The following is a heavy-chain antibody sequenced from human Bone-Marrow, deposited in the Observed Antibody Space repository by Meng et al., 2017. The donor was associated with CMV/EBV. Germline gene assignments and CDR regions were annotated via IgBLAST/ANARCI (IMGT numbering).Heavy chain of an antibody. CDR2: ISYDGSNK. Sequence: GFTFSSYAMHWVRQAPGKGLEWVAVISYDGSNKYYADSVKGRFTISRDNSKNTLYLQMNSLRAEDTAVYYCARVRHGGHLRYRDFDFWGQGTLVTVSS. J-gene: IGHJ4*02. V-gene: IGHV3-30-3*01. D-gene: IGHD3-16*01. CDR3: ARVRHGGHLRYRDFDF. CDR1: GFTFSSYA.